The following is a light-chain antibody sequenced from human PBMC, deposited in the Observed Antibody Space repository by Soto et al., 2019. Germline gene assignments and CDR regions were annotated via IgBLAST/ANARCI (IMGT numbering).Light chain of an antibody. CDR3: HQRSNWPPDT. V-gene: IGKV3-11*01. Sequence: EIVMTQSPATLSVSPGERATLSFMASQSVSSDLAWYHQKPGQAPRLLIYGASSRATGIPDRFSGSGSGTEFTLTISSLEPEDFAVYYCHQRSNWPPDTFGQGTRLEIK. J-gene: IGKJ5*01. CDR1: QSVSSD. CDR2: GAS.